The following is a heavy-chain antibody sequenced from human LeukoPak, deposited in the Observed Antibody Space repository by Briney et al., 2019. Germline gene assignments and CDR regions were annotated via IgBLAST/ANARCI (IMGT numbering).Heavy chain of an antibody. CDR2: IYYSGSP. Sequence: PSESLSLSCTASGVTVSGNYLSWIRQPPGKGLEWIGYIYYSGSPKYNTSLKSRVTISVDTSKNQFSLKLTSVTAADTAVYYCASGGALWFGELLDYWGQGTLVTVSS. J-gene: IGHJ4*02. CDR1: GVTVSGNY. V-gene: IGHV4-59*02. CDR3: ASGGALWFGELLDY. D-gene: IGHD3-10*01.